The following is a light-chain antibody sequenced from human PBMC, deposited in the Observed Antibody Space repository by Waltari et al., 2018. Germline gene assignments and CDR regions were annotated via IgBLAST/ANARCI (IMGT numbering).Light chain of an antibody. CDR1: NTDVGRHYL. CDR2: DVN. CDR3: CSFAHRSTYV. Sequence: QSALTQPASVSGSPGQSITIPCTGTNTDVGRHYLVSWYPQHPGKAPKLIIYDVNKRPSGVPNRFSGSKSGNTASLTMSGLQAEDEVDYYCCSFAHRSTYVFGTGTKVTVL. J-gene: IGLJ1*01. V-gene: IGLV2-23*02.